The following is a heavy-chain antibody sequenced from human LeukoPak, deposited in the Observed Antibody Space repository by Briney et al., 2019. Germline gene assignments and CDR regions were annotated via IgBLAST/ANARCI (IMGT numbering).Heavy chain of an antibody. D-gene: IGHD4-23*01. J-gene: IGHJ4*02. Sequence: GGSLRLSCAASGFSFSSYDMNWVRQAPGKGLEWVSSTSSSSSYIYYADSVKGRFIISRDNAKNSLYLQMDSLRAEDTAVYYCAREVIGGNCAWGQGTLVTVSS. CDR3: AREVIGGNCA. V-gene: IGHV3-21*01. CDR2: TSSSSSYI. CDR1: GFSFSSYD.